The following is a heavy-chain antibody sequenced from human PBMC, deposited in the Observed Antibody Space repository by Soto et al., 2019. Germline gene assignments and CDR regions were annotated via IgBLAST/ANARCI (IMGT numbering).Heavy chain of an antibody. CDR2: ISAHNGNT. CDR1: GYAFTTYG. D-gene: IGHD1-1*01. V-gene: IGHV1-18*01. CDR3: ARGRYGDY. J-gene: IGHJ4*02. Sequence: QVHLVQSGAEVKKPGTSVKVSCKGSGYAFTTYGITWVRQAPGQGLEWMGWISAHNGNTNYAQKLQGRATVTRDTSTSTAYMELRSLRSDDTAVYYCARGRYGDYWGQGALVTVSS.